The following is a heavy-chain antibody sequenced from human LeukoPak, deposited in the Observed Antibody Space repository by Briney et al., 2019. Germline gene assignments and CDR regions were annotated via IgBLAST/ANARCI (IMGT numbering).Heavy chain of an antibody. CDR3: ARHKSRLGELSSLDY. J-gene: IGHJ4*02. CDR2: IKQDGSDK. Sequence: QPGGSLRLSCAASGFTLSIYWMSWVRQAPGKGLEWVAHIKQDGSDKYYVDSVKGRFTISRDNAKNSLYLQMSSLGAEDSAVYYCARHKSRLGELSSLDYWGQGTLVTVSS. D-gene: IGHD3-16*02. CDR1: GFTLSIYW. V-gene: IGHV3-7*01.